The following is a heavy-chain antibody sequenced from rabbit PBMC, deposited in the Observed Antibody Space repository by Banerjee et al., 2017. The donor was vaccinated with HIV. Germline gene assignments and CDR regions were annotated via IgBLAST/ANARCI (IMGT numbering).Heavy chain of an antibody. J-gene: IGHJ4*01. V-gene: IGHV1S45*01. D-gene: IGHD1-1*01. Sequence: QEQLVESGGGLVKPEASLTLSCTASGFSLSNTALICCLLQAPGEVLELIACINAVTGNAIYASWAKGRFSFSKTASTTVTLQMTSLSVADTATSFCGRDLVAVIGWNISLWGPGTLVTVS. CDR2: INAVTGNA. CDR1: GFSLSNTAL. CDR3: GRDLVAVIGWNISL.